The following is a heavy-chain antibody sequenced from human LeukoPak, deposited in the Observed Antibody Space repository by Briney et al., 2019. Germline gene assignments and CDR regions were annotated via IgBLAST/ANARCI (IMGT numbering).Heavy chain of an antibody. J-gene: IGHJ5*02. D-gene: IGHD6-13*01. Sequence: PGGSLRLSCAASGFTFSSYWMHWVRQAPGKGLGWVSRINSDGSSISYADSVKGRFTISRDNAKKTLDLQMNSLRAEDTAVYFCARTKGVSSTNWFDPWGQGTLVTVSS. CDR1: GFTFSSYW. CDR2: INSDGSSI. V-gene: IGHV3-74*01. CDR3: ARTKGVSSTNWFDP.